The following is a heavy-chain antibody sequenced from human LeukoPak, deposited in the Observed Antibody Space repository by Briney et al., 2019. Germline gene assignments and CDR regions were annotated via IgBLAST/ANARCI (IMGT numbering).Heavy chain of an antibody. CDR1: GFTFRSYG. V-gene: IGHV3-23*01. CDR3: AKVPDSSGYGGAFDI. J-gene: IGHJ3*02. D-gene: IGHD3-22*01. Sequence: PGGSLRLSCAASGFTFRSYGMSWVRQAPGMGLEWVSAIGSGGTTQYADSVKGRFTISRDNSKNTLYLQMDSLRAEDTAVYYCAKVPDSSGYGGAFDIWGQGTMVTVSS. CDR2: IGSGGTT.